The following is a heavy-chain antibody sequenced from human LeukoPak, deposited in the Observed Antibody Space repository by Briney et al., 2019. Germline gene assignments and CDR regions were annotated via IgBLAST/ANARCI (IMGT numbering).Heavy chain of an antibody. CDR1: GGTFSSYP. Sequence: SVKVACKASGGTFSSYPISWVRQAPRQGLEWMGGIIPIFGTANYAQKFQGRVTITADESTSTHYMELTNLRSVDTAVIYFVRDRSGRRGGDAFDIWGKGTMVTVSS. J-gene: IGHJ3*02. V-gene: IGHV1-69*13. CDR2: IIPIFGTA. CDR3: VRDRSGRRGGDAFDI. D-gene: IGHD1-26*01.